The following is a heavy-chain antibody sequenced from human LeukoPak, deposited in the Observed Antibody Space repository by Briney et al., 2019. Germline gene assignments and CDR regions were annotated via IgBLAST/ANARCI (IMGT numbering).Heavy chain of an antibody. Sequence: GGSLRLSCAASGFTFSDYYMSWIRQAPGKGLEWVSYISSSGSTIYYADSVKGRFTISRDNAKNSLYLQMNSLRAEDTAVYYCTTGGLDYYDSSGFAPDFDYWGQGTLVTVSS. CDR1: GFTFSDYY. D-gene: IGHD3-22*01. CDR2: ISSSGSTI. CDR3: TTGGLDYYDSSGFAPDFDY. V-gene: IGHV3-11*01. J-gene: IGHJ4*02.